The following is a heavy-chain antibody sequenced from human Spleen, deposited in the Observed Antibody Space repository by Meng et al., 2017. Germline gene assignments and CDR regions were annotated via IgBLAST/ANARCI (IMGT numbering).Heavy chain of an antibody. CDR3: AKALGYGDYVSNYYYGMDV. V-gene: IGHV3-23*01. D-gene: IGHD4-17*01. CDR2: ISGSGGST. Sequence: GESLKISCVASGFTFGSYAMSWVRQAPGKGLEWVSAISGSGGSTYYADSVKGRFTISRDNSKNTLYLQMNSLRAEDTAVYYCAKALGYGDYVSNYYYGMDVWGQGTTVNGSS. J-gene: IGHJ6*02. CDR1: GFTFGSYA.